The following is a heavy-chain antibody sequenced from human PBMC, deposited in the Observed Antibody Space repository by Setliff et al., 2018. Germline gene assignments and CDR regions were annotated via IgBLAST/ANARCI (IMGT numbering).Heavy chain of an antibody. CDR1: GGTFRNYG. V-gene: IGHV1-69*05. Sequence: SVKVSCKATGGTFRNYGISWVRQAPGQGLEWMGGTIPMFGTTNYAQKFQGRVIMTTDTSTSTAYMELRSLRSDDTAVYYCARDRPMVVVADNLALFDYWGQGTLVTVSS. CDR3: ARDRPMVVVADNLALFDY. D-gene: IGHD2-15*01. J-gene: IGHJ4*02. CDR2: TIPMFGTT.